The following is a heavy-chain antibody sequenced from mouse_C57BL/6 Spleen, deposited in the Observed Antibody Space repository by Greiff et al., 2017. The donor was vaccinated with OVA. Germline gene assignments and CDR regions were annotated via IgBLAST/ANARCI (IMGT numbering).Heavy chain of an antibody. V-gene: IGHV5-17*01. CDR2: ISSGSSTI. Sequence: EVNVVESGGGLVKPGGSLKLSCAASGFTFSDYGMHWVRQAPEKGLEWVAYISSGSSTIYYADTVKGRFTISRDNAKNTLFLQMTSLRSEDTAMYYCARPRYDPFAYWGQGTLVTVSA. D-gene: IGHD2-3*01. J-gene: IGHJ3*01. CDR1: GFTFSDYG. CDR3: ARPRYDPFAY.